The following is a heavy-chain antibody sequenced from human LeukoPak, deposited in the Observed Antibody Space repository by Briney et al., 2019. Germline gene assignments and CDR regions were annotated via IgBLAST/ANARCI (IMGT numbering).Heavy chain of an antibody. CDR2: IRYDGSHK. CDR3: AKISGYYPFDY. V-gene: IGHV3-30*02. CDR1: GFTFSSYG. D-gene: IGHD3-22*01. Sequence: GGSLRLSCAASGFTFSSYGRHWVRQAPGKGLEWVAFIRYDGSHKYYTDSVKGRFTISRDNSKNTLYLQMNNLRAEDTALYYCAKISGYYPFDYWGQGTLVTVSS. J-gene: IGHJ4*02.